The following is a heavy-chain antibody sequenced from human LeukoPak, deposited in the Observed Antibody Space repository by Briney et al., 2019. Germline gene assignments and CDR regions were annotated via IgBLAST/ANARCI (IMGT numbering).Heavy chain of an antibody. Sequence: ASVKVSCKASGYTFTSYYMHWVRQAPGQGLEWMGWISAYNGNTNYAQKLQGRVTMTTDTSTSTAYMELRSLRSDDTAVYYCARAPPITIFGVVTAYFDYWGQGTLVTVSS. J-gene: IGHJ4*02. CDR1: GYTFTSYY. CDR3: ARAPPITIFGVVTAYFDY. V-gene: IGHV1-18*04. D-gene: IGHD3-3*01. CDR2: ISAYNGNT.